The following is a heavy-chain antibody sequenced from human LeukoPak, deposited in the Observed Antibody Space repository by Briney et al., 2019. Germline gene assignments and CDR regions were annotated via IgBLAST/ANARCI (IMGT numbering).Heavy chain of an antibody. CDR2: IIPILGIA. Sequence: SVKVSCKASGGTFSSYAISWVRQAPGQGLEWMGRIIPILGIANYAQKFQGRVTITADKSTSTAYMELSSLRSEDTAVYYCARDLVADYYYGMDVWGQGTTVTVSS. CDR1: GGTFSSYA. CDR3: ARDLVADYYYGMDV. D-gene: IGHD5-12*01. J-gene: IGHJ6*02. V-gene: IGHV1-69*04.